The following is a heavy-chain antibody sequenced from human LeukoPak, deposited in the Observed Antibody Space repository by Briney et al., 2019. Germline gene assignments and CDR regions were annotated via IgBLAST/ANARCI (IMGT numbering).Heavy chain of an antibody. J-gene: IGHJ4*02. CDR1: GGSFSGYY. CDR2: INHSGST. D-gene: IGHD3-10*01. CDR3: ARGRSYYGSGDTFDY. V-gene: IGHV4-34*01. Sequence: SETLSLTCAVYGGSFSGYYWSWIRQPPGKGLEWIGEINHSGSTNYNPSLKSRVTISVDTSKNQFSLRLSSVTAADTAVYYCARGRSYYGSGDTFDYWGQGTLVTVYS.